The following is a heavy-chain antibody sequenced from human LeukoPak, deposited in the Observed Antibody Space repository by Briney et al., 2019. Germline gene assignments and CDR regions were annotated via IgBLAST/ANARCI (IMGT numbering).Heavy chain of an antibody. CDR2: ISSSSSYI. Sequence: GGSLRLSCAASGFTVSNTYMSWVRQAPGKGLEWVSSISSSSSYIYYADSVKGRFTISRDNAKNSLYLQMNSLRAEDTAVYYCAREYSSSWDRNFDYWGQGTLVTVSS. CDR1: GFTVSNTY. V-gene: IGHV3-21*01. CDR3: AREYSSSWDRNFDY. D-gene: IGHD6-13*01. J-gene: IGHJ4*02.